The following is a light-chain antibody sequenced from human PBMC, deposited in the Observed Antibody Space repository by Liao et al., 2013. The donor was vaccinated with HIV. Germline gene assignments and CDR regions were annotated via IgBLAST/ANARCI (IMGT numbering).Light chain of an antibody. Sequence: SYELTQPPSVSVSPGQTASITCSGDKLGDKYACWYQQKPGQSPVLVIYQDSDRPSGIPERFSGSNSGNTATLTISRVEAGDEADYYCQVWDSSSDVVFGGGTKLTVL. V-gene: IGLV3-1*01. J-gene: IGLJ2*01. CDR3: QVWDSSSDVV. CDR1: KLGDKY. CDR2: QDS.